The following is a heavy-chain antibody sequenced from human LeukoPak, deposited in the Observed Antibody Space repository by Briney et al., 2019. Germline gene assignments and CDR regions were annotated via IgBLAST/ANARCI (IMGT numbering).Heavy chain of an antibody. CDR2: INPNSGGT. V-gene: IGHV1-2*02. J-gene: IGHJ5*02. CDR1: GYTFTGYY. Sequence: ASVKVSCKASGYTFTGYYMHWVRQAPGQGLEWMGWINPNSGGTNYAQKFRGRVTMTRDTSISTAYMELSRLRSDDTAVYYCARDKGYCTNGVCLGSNWFDPWGQGTLVTVSS. CDR3: ARDKGYCTNGVCLGSNWFDP. D-gene: IGHD2-8*01.